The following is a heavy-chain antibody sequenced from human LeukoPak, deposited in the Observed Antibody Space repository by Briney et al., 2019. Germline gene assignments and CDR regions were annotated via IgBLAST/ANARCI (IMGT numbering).Heavy chain of an antibody. D-gene: IGHD3-3*01. V-gene: IGHV3-7*01. J-gene: IGHJ4*02. CDR3: ARESEYDFWTGSYFDY. CDR2: IKTDGSQI. CDR1: GFTFSSYW. Sequence: GGFLRLSCVASGFTFSSYWMTWVRQAPGKGLEWVANIKTDGSQIYYVDSVKGRFTISRDNAKNSLYLQMNSLRAEDTAIYYCARESEYDFWTGSYFDYWGQGTLVTVSS.